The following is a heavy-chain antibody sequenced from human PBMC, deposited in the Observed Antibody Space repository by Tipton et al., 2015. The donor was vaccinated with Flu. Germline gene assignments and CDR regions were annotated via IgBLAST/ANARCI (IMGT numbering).Heavy chain of an antibody. J-gene: IGHJ5*01. CDR2: IYYTGYR. Sequence: GLVKPSETLSLTCSVSGGPITSSSYYWGWIRQPPGRPLEWVGSIYYTGYRYDNPSLKSRLAMSIDTFQSQFSLRLSSMTAADTAVYYCAKVKFGWVESWAQGTLVTVSS. CDR1: GGPITSSSYY. V-gene: IGHV4-39*07. CDR3: AKVKFGWVES. D-gene: IGHD3-16*01.